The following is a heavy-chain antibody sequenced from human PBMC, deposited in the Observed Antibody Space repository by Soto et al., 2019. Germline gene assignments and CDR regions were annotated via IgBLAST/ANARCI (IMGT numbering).Heavy chain of an antibody. J-gene: IGHJ5*02. Sequence: PSETLSLTCSIRGDSISDTRFYWGWVRQSPEKGLEWIGSISHDGHAYYNPSLKSRVTLFADTSRNQFSLTMKSVTVADTALYFCARHVYGDSLGGDWFDPWGQGALVIVSS. V-gene: IGHV4-39*01. CDR1: GDSISDTRFY. CDR2: ISHDGHA. D-gene: IGHD4-17*01. CDR3: ARHVYGDSLGGDWFDP.